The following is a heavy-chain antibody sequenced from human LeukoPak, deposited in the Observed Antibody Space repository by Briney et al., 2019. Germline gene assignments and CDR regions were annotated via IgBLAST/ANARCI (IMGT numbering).Heavy chain of an antibody. CDR2: IRFDGSNE. CDR1: GFTFSRYS. CDR3: AKGGAPAGFWSGPRDAFDI. V-gene: IGHV3-30*02. J-gene: IGHJ3*02. D-gene: IGHD3-3*01. Sequence: GGSLRLSCAASGFTFSRYSMEWVRQAPGKGLEWVAFIRFDGSNEYYADSVKGRFTISRDNSKNTLYLQMNTLRVEDTAVYYCAKGGAPAGFWSGPRDAFDIWGQGTMVTVSS.